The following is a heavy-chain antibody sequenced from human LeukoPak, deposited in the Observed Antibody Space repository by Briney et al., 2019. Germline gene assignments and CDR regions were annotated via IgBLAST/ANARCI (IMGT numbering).Heavy chain of an antibody. CDR1: GYSFTSYW. J-gene: IGHJ4*02. V-gene: IGHV5-51*01. Sequence: GESLKISCKGSGYSFTSYWIGWVRQMPGKGLEWMGIIYPGDSDTRYSPSFQGQVTISADKSISTAYLQWSSLKASDTAMYYCARRPYYYDSSGYYFDCWGQGTLVTVSS. D-gene: IGHD3-22*01. CDR2: IYPGDSDT. CDR3: ARRPYYYDSSGYYFDC.